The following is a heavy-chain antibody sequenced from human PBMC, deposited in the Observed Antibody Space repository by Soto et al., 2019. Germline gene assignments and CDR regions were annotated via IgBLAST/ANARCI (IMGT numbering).Heavy chain of an antibody. Sequence: EVQLVESGGGVLRPGESLRLSSAASGFIFDDYGMSWARQAPGKGLEWVSGVNWDGGSTGYADSVKGRFTISRDNAKNFLFLQMNSLRVEDAAFYYCVRGASLNFDYWGQGTLVTVSS. CDR2: VNWDGGST. J-gene: IGHJ4*02. CDR3: VRGASLNFDY. D-gene: IGHD1-26*01. V-gene: IGHV3-20*03. CDR1: GFIFDDYG.